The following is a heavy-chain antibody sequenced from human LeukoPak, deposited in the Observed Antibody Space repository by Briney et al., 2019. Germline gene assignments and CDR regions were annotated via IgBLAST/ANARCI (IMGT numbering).Heavy chain of an antibody. J-gene: IGHJ4*02. CDR2: ISSNGART. Sequence: GGSLRLSCEASGFTFSSYAIYWVRQAPGKGLEYVSAISSNGARTYYANSVKGRFTISRDNSRNTLYLQMGSLRAEDMAVYYCAKTDSSGYYYRYYFDYWGQGTLVTVSS. CDR3: AKTDSSGYYYRYYFDY. D-gene: IGHD3-22*01. CDR1: GFTFSSYA. V-gene: IGHV3-64*01.